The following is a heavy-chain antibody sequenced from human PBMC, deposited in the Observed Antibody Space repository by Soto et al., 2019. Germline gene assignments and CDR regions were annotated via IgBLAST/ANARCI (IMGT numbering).Heavy chain of an antibody. CDR1: GGSISSGDYY. D-gene: IGHD3-22*01. CDR2: IYYSGST. V-gene: IGHV4-30-4*01. J-gene: IGHJ4*02. CDR3: ARVYYDSSGYYYYFDY. Sequence: PSETLSITCTVSGGSISSGDYYWSWIRQPPGKGLEWIGYIYYSGSTFYTPSLKTRVTISVDTSKSQFSLKLNSVTAADTAVYYCARVYYDSSGYYYYFDYWGQGTLVTVSS.